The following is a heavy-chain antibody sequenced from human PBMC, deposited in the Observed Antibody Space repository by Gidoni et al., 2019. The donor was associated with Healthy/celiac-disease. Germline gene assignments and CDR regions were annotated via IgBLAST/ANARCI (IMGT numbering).Heavy chain of an antibody. CDR1: GFPFSSYW. J-gene: IGHJ6*02. Sequence: EVQLVESGGGLVQPGGSLRLSCAASGFPFSSYWMHWVRQAPGKGLVWVSRINSDGSSTSYADSVKGRFTISRDNAKNTLYLQMNSLRAEDTAVYYCARDDDYYYYGMDVWGQGTTVTVSS. CDR2: INSDGSST. CDR3: ARDDDYYYYGMDV. V-gene: IGHV3-74*01.